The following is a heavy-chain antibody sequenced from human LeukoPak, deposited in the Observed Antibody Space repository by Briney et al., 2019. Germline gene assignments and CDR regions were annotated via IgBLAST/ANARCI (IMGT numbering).Heavy chain of an antibody. D-gene: IGHD3-10*01. CDR2: IIPIFGTA. Sequence: SVKVSCKGSGGTFSSYAISWVRQAPGQGLEWMGRIIPIFGTANYAHKFQGRVTITTDESTSTAYMELSSLRSEDTAVYYCARVRPGALAYGYWGQGTLVTVSS. J-gene: IGHJ4*02. V-gene: IGHV1-69*05. CDR3: ARVRPGALAYGY. CDR1: GGTFSSYA.